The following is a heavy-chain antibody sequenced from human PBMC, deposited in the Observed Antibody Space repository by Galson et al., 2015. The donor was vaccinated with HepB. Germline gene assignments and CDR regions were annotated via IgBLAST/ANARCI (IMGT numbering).Heavy chain of an antibody. CDR1: GFTFSGCG. Sequence: SLRLSCAVSGFTFSGCGMSWVRQAPGKGLEWVSAISGSGGATYYADSVRGRFTISRDNSKNTLYLQMSSLRADDTAIYYCAKDQYNWNSNYFDYWGQGTLVTVSS. CDR2: ISGSGGAT. V-gene: IGHV3-23*01. CDR3: AKDQYNWNSNYFDY. D-gene: IGHD1-7*01. J-gene: IGHJ4*02.